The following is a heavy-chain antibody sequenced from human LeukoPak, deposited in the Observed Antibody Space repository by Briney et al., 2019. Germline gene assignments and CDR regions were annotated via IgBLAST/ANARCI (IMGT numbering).Heavy chain of an antibody. V-gene: IGHV4-59*01. J-gene: IGHJ3*02. D-gene: IGHD6-6*01. CDR2: IYYSGST. CDR1: GGSISSYY. CDR3: ARAISIADDAFDI. Sequence: KPSETLSLTCTVSGGSISSYYWSWIRQPPGKGLEWIGYIYYSGSTNYNPSLKSRVTISVDTSKNQFSLKLSSVTAADTAVYYCARAISIADDAFDIWGQGTMVTVSS.